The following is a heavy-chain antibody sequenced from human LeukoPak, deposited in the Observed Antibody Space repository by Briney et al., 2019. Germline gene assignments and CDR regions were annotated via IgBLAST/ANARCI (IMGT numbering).Heavy chain of an antibody. CDR1: GFTFSTFA. CDR2: IGGGGDA. Sequence: GGSLRLSCASSGFTFSTFAMRWVRQAPGKGLDWVSSIGGGGDAHYADSAKGRFTISRDNAQSTLSLQMNNLRSEDTAIYYCSRGAGGGPDDYWGQGILVTVSS. CDR3: SRGAGGGPDDY. V-gene: IGHV3-23*01. D-gene: IGHD4-23*01. J-gene: IGHJ4*02.